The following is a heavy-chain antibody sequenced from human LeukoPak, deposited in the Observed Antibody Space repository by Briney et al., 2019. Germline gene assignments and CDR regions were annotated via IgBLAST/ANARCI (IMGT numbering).Heavy chain of an antibody. D-gene: IGHD3-22*01. V-gene: IGHV1-46*01. Sequence: ASVKVSCKSSGYTFTSYFLHWVRQAPGQGLEWMGIINPSGGSTRYAQKFQGRITMTRDTSTSTVYMELSSLRSEDTAVYYCARVRGYDDSRGYCNWFDPWGRGTLVTVSS. CDR2: INPSGGST. CDR3: ARVRGYDDSRGYCNWFDP. CDR1: GYTFTSYF. J-gene: IGHJ5*02.